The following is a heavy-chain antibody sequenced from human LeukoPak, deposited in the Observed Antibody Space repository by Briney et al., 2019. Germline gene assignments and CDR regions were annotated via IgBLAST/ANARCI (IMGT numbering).Heavy chain of an antibody. J-gene: IGHJ4*02. D-gene: IGHD4-17*01. V-gene: IGHV5-51*01. Sequence: GESLKISCKGSGYSFTNYWIGWVRPMPGKGLEWMGIIYPGDSDTRYSPSFQGQVTISADKSNSTAYLQWSSLKASDTAMYYCARRSTYGDYYFDYWGQGALVTVSS. CDR2: IYPGDSDT. CDR3: ARRSTYGDYYFDY. CDR1: GYSFTNYW.